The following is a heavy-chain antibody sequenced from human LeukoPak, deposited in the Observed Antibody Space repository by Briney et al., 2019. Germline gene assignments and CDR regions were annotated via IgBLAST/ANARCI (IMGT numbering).Heavy chain of an antibody. CDR1: GFTFNNYN. V-gene: IGHV3-21*01. D-gene: IGHD3-22*01. CDR3: ARDPCSGNYGNYYYYYMDV. Sequence: GGSLTLSCATSGFTFNNYNMNWVRQAPGRALEWVSSITSSGTYIFYADSVKGRFTISRDNAKNSLYLQMNSLGPEDTAVYYCARDPCSGNYGNYYYYYMDVWGKGTTVTISS. CDR2: ITSSGTYI. J-gene: IGHJ6*03.